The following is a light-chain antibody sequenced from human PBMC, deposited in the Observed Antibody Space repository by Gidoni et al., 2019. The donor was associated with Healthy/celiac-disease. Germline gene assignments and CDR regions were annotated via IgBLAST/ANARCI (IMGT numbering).Light chain of an antibody. V-gene: IGKV1-39*01. Sequence: DIQMTQSPSSLSASVGDRVTITCRARQSISSYLNWYQQKPGKAPKLLIYAASSLQSGVPSRFSGSGSGTDFTLTISSLQPEDVATYYCQQSYSTPHFGQGTKLEIK. CDR3: QQSYSTPH. CDR2: AAS. CDR1: QSISSY. J-gene: IGKJ2*01.